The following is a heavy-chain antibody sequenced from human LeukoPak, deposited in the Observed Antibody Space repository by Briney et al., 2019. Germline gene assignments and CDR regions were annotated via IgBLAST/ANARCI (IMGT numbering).Heavy chain of an antibody. CDR3: ARDRSYSSGTMFDP. V-gene: IGHV4-34*01. D-gene: IGHD6-19*01. CDR2: INHSGST. J-gene: IGHJ5*02. CDR1: GGSFSGYY. Sequence: SETLSLTCAVYGGSFSGYYWSWIRQPPGKGLEWIGEINHSGSTNYNPSLKSRVTMSVDTSKNQFSLKLSSVTAADTAVYYCARDRSYSSGTMFDPWGQGTLVTVSS.